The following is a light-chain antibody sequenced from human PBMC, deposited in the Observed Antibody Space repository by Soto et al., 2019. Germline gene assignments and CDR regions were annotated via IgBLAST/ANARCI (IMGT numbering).Light chain of an antibody. Sequence: EIVLTQSPGTLSLSPGERATLSCRASQSFSSRYLAWYQQKPGQAPRLLIYAASNRATGIPDRFSGSGSGTAFSLSISRLEPEDFIMHFCQRYGSLPITSRQRTRL. CDR3: QRYGSLPIT. CDR1: QSFSSRY. CDR2: AAS. V-gene: IGKV3-20*01. J-gene: IGKJ5*01.